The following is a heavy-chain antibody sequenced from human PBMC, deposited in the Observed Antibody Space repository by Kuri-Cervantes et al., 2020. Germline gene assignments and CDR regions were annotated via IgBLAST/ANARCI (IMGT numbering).Heavy chain of an antibody. CDR1: GFTFSSHA. D-gene: IGHD3-16*02. V-gene: IGHV3-30-3*01. Sequence: GESLKISCAASGFTFSSHAMHWVRQAPGKGLEWVAVISYDGSNKYYADSVKGRFTISRDNSKNTLYLQMNSLRAEDTAVYYCAREGYDYVWGSYRYFDYWGQGTLVTVSS. CDR3: AREGYDYVWGSYRYFDY. CDR2: ISYDGSNK. J-gene: IGHJ4*02.